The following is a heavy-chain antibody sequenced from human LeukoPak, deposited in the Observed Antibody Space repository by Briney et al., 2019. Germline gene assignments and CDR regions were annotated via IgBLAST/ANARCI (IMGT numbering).Heavy chain of an antibody. CDR1: GGSFSGYY. Sequence: PSETLSLTCAVYGGSFSGYYWSWIRQPPGKGLEWIGEINHSGGTNYNPSLKSRVTISVDTSKNQFSLKLSSVTAADTAVYYCARVLSIAAAGWFDPWGQGTLVTVSS. V-gene: IGHV4-34*01. J-gene: IGHJ5*02. CDR2: INHSGGT. D-gene: IGHD6-13*01. CDR3: ARVLSIAAAGWFDP.